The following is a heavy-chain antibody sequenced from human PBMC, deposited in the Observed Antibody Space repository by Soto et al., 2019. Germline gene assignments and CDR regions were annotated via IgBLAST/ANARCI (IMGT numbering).Heavy chain of an antibody. J-gene: IGHJ6*02. D-gene: IGHD6-13*01. CDR3: ATDFPGSSSWRYGMDV. Sequence: SVKVSCKASGGTFSSYAISWVRQAPGQGLEWMGGIIPIFGTANYAQKFQGRVTITADESTSTAYMELSSLRSEDTAVYYCATDFPGSSSWRYGMDVWGQGTTVTVYS. CDR2: IIPIFGTA. CDR1: GGTFSSYA. V-gene: IGHV1-69*13.